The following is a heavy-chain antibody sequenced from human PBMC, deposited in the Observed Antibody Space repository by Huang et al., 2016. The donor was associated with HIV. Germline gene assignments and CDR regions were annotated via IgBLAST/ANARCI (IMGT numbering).Heavy chain of an antibody. CDR1: GDSVSSGSYY. D-gene: IGHD1-26*01. CDR2: FHYSGSP. Sequence: QVQLQESGPGLLKPSETLSLNCIVSGDSVSSGSYYWSWIRQPPGKGLEWMCYFHYSGSPSYTPSLKGRVTISIDTSKNHFALKLTSVTAADTAVYYCARGWDAYFQHWGQGSLVIVSS. J-gene: IGHJ1*01. V-gene: IGHV4-61*01. CDR3: ARGWDAYFQH.